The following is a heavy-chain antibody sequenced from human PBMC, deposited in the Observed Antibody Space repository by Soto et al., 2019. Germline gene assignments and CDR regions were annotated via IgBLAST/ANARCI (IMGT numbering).Heavy chain of an antibody. CDR2: ISYDGSNK. CDR1: GFTFSSYG. V-gene: IGHV3-30*18. CDR3: AKDPRRYCSGGSCYPKDPYFDY. Sequence: ESGGGVVQPGRSLRLSCAASGFTFSSYGMHWVRQAPGKGLEWVAVISYDGSNKYYADSVKGRFTISRDNSKNTLYLQMNSLRAEDTAVYYCAKDPRRYCSGGSCYPKDPYFDYWGQGTLVTVSS. D-gene: IGHD2-15*01. J-gene: IGHJ4*02.